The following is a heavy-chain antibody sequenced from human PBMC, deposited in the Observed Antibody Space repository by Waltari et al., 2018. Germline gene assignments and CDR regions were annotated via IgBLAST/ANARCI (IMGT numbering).Heavy chain of an antibody. CDR3: ARQTLGYCTSAACRRLEK. CDR2: IYHVGTT. CDR1: GYFINTGFF. D-gene: IGHD2-2*03. J-gene: IGHJ1*01. V-gene: IGHV4-38-2*01. Sequence: QVQLQESGPGLVRPSETLSLTCDVSGYFINTGFFWGWIRQPPGKGLEWIGNIYHVGTTYYNPSLEHRLMISLDTSKNHFSLTLNFVDAADTAVYYCARQTLGYCTSAACRRLEKWGQGILVTVSS.